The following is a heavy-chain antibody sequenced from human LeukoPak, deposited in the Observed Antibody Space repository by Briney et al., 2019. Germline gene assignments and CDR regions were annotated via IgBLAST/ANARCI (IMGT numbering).Heavy chain of an antibody. D-gene: IGHD3-10*01. CDR1: GFIVSGNY. J-gene: IGHJ6*03. Sequence: GGSLRLSCAGSGFIVSGNYMTWVRQAPGKGLEWVSVIYSGGSTYYADSVEGRFTIYRDSSKDTLYLQMNSLRAEDTAVYYCARAYGSRNEYYYYYMDVXXKGTTVTVSS. CDR2: IYSGGST. V-gene: IGHV3-53*01. CDR3: ARAYGSRNEYYYYYMDV.